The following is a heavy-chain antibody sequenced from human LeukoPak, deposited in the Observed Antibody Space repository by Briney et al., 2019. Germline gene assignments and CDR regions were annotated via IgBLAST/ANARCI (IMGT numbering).Heavy chain of an antibody. V-gene: IGHV4-39*07. CDR3: AREVNYGDYGDNAFDI. J-gene: IGHJ3*02. CDR2: IYYSGDT. D-gene: IGHD4-17*01. Sequence: SETLSLTCTVSTGSISNSSYYWGWLRQPPGKGLEWIGSIYYSGDTYSTPSLKSRVTISLDTSNNQFSLRLSSVTAADTAVYYCAREVNYGDYGDNAFDIWGQGTMVTVSS. CDR1: TGSISNSSYY.